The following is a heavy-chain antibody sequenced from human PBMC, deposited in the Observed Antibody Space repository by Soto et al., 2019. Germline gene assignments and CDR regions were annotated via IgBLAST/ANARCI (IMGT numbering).Heavy chain of an antibody. CDR2: INPGNGNT. CDR3: ARAVARGVKTIYYYDGMDV. D-gene: IGHD3-10*01. CDR1: GYTFSNFA. Sequence: ASVKVSCKASGYTFSNFAMHWVRQAPGQRLEWMGWINPGNGNTKYSQTFQGRVTITRDTSASTAYMELSSLRSEDTAVYYCARAVARGVKTIYYYDGMDVWGQGTTVTVSS. V-gene: IGHV1-3*01. J-gene: IGHJ6*02.